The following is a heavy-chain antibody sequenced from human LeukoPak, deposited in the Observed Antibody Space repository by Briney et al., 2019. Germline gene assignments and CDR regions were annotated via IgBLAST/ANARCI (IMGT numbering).Heavy chain of an antibody. CDR2: IYGGGNI. D-gene: IGHD5-24*01. CDR1: GFTVSSNY. CDR3: ARGAGYNYPYYFDY. J-gene: IGHJ4*02. Sequence: GGSLRLSCAASGFTVSSNYMNWVRQAPGKGLEWVTVIYGGGNIYYADSVKGRFTISRDNSKNTLYLQMNSLRAEDTAVYYCARGAGYNYPYYFDYWGQGTLVTVSS. V-gene: IGHV3-53*01.